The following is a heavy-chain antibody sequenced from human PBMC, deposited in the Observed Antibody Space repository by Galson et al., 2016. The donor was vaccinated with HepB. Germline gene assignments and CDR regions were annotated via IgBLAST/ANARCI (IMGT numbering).Heavy chain of an antibody. CDR2: INPNGGST. D-gene: IGHD6-13*01. Sequence: VKVSCKASGYTFTRYYMHWVRQAPGQGLEWMGIINPNGGSTSYSQKFQGRVTMTRDTSTSTVYMELSSLRSEDTAVYYCARASSRDSSSWYGAEYFQHWGQGTLVTVPS. CDR1: GYTFTRYY. J-gene: IGHJ1*01. V-gene: IGHV1-46*01. CDR3: ARASSRDSSSWYGAEYFQH.